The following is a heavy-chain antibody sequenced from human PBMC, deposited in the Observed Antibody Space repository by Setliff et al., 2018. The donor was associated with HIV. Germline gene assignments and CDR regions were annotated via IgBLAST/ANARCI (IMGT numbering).Heavy chain of an antibody. V-gene: IGHV4-61*09. CDR1: GGSISSGSYY. CDR3: ARSKTFYDFWGGYYTHGAFKI. D-gene: IGHD3-3*01. J-gene: IGHJ3*02. Sequence: SETLSLTCTVSGGSISSGSYYWSWIRQPAGKGLEWIGQIYTSGITYYNPSLKSRVSISVDTSKNQFSLNLTSVTAADTAVYYCARSKTFYDFWGGYYTHGAFKIWGLGTMVTVSS. CDR2: IYTSGIT.